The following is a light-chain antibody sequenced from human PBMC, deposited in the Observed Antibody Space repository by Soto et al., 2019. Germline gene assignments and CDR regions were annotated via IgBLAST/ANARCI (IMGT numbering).Light chain of an antibody. CDR3: ATWDTQLSAVV. J-gene: IGLJ2*01. Sequence: QSVLTQPPSMSAAPGQRVTISCSGSSSNVGNNFVSWYQQFPGTAPKLLIFDSSQRPSGIPDRFFAPKSGASATLSITGPQAGDEAVYYCATWDTQLSAVVFGGGTKLTVL. V-gene: IGLV1-51*01. CDR2: DSS. CDR1: SSNVGNNF.